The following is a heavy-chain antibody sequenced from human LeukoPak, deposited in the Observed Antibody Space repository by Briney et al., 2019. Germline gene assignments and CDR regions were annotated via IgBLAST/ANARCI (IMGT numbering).Heavy chain of an antibody. V-gene: IGHV3-73*01. CDR1: GFTFSGSA. CDR3: SRLGGDREDYYGMDV. CDR2: IRSKTNTYAT. D-gene: IGHD2-21*02. Sequence: GGSLRLSCAASGFTFSGSAVHWVRQASGKGLEWVGRIRSKTNTYATVYAASVKGRFTLSRDDSKNTAYLQMNSLKIDDTAVYFCSRLGGDREDYYGMDVWGQGTTVTV. J-gene: IGHJ6*02.